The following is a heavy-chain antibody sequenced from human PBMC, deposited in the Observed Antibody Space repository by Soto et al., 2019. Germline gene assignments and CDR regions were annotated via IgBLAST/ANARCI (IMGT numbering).Heavy chain of an antibody. Sequence: QAQLVASGGGVVQPGGSLRLSCAASGFSFNSYGMHWVRQAPGKGLEWVAFISYDGSRTYYADSVKGRIIISRDGSTKTLFLEMNSLRNEDSGVYYCAKNSRHIVVLTTFLDSWGQGDLVTVSS. CDR3: AKNSRHIVVLTTFLDS. D-gene: IGHD2-21*02. CDR2: ISYDGSRT. J-gene: IGHJ5*01. V-gene: IGHV3-30*18. CDR1: GFSFNSYG.